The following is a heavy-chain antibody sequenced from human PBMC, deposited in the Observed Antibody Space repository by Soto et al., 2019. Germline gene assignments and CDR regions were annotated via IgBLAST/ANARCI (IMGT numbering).Heavy chain of an antibody. D-gene: IGHD1-26*01. V-gene: IGHV1-69*01. Sequence: QVQLVQSGAEVKKPGSSVKVSCKAYGGTFSSYAISWVRQAPGQGLEWMGGIIPIFGTANYAQKFQGRVTITADESTSTAYMELSSLRSEDTAVYYCAREDSGGSYFVGYFDYWGQGTLVTVSS. CDR1: GGTFSSYA. CDR3: AREDSGGSYFVGYFDY. CDR2: IIPIFGTA. J-gene: IGHJ4*02.